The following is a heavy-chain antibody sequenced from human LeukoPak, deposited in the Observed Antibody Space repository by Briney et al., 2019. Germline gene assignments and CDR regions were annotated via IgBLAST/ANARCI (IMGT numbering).Heavy chain of an antibody. J-gene: IGHJ4*02. CDR1: GFDFSRYW. V-gene: IGHV3-7*01. D-gene: IGHD3-22*01. Sequence: GGSLRLSCAASGFDFSRYWMSWVRQAPGKGLEWVANIKQDGGETHYVDSVKGRFAISRDNAKNSLYLQMNSLGAEDTAVYYCARAPRYYYDSSGYYTGYYFEYWGQGTLVTVSS. CDR2: IKQDGGET. CDR3: ARAPRYYYDSSGYYTGYYFEY.